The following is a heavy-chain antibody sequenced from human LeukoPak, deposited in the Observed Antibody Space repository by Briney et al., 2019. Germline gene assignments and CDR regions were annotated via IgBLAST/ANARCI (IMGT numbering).Heavy chain of an antibody. D-gene: IGHD2-21*02. Sequence: SGGSLRLSCAASGFTFSSYGMPWVRQAPGKGLEGVAVIWYDGSNKYYADSVKGRFTISRDNSKTPLYLQMNRLRAEDTAVYYCARDYHRVTAILGYWGQGTVVTVSS. CDR2: IWYDGSNK. CDR3: ARDYHRVTAILGY. J-gene: IGHJ4*02. CDR1: GFTFSSYG. V-gene: IGHV3-33*01.